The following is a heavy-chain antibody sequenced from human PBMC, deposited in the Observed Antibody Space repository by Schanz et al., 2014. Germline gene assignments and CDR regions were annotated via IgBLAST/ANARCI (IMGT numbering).Heavy chain of an antibody. J-gene: IGHJ3*01. CDR2: IKGDSSEK. CDR1: GFTFSDHW. D-gene: IGHD5-12*01. CDR3: ARDGGRDGYNLAFDV. V-gene: IGHV3-7*03. Sequence: VQLVESGGALVQPGGSLRLSCSASGFTFSDHWMSWVRQPPGKGLEWVANIKGDSSEKNYVDSVKGRFTLSRDNAKKTMDLQMNSLRAEDTAVYFCARDGGRDGYNLAFDVWGQGTLVTVSS.